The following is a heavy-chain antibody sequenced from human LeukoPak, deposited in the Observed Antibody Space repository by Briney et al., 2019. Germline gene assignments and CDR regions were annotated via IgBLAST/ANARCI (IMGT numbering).Heavy chain of an antibody. CDR3: AKADYYDSNTYRAQFFQH. CDR2: ISGSGIST. CDR1: GFTFSNAW. J-gene: IGHJ1*01. D-gene: IGHD3-22*01. Sequence: GGSLRLSCAASGFTFSNAWMSWVRQAPGKGLEWVSVISGSGISTYNADSVKGRFTISRDNSKNTLYLQMNSLRAEDTAVYYCAKADYYDSNTYRAQFFQHWGQGTLVTVSS. V-gene: IGHV3-23*01.